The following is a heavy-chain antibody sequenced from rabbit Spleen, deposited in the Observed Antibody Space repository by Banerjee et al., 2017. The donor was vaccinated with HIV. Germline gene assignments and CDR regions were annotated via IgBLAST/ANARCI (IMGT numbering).Heavy chain of an antibody. CDR3: ARDTSSSFSSYGMAL. Sequence: QSLEESGGDLVKPGASLTLTCTASGVSFSTSSYMCWVRQAPGKGLEWIACIDTGSSGFTYFATWAKGRFTCSKTSSTTVTLQMTRLTAADTATYFCARDTSSSFSSYGMALWGQGTLVTVS. CDR1: GVSFSTSSY. J-gene: IGHJ6*01. V-gene: IGHV1S40*01. D-gene: IGHD1-1*01. CDR2: IDTGSSGFT.